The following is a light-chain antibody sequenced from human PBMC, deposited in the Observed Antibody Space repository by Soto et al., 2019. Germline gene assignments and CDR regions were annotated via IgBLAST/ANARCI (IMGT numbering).Light chain of an antibody. CDR1: QGVSSY. J-gene: IGKJ1*01. CDR3: QQRSNWPWT. V-gene: IGKV3-11*01. Sequence: EIVLTQSPATLSWSPGERATLSCRASQGVSSYLAWYQQKPGQAPRLLIYDASNRATGIPARFSGSGSGTDFTLTISSLEPEDFAVYYCQQRSNWPWTFGQGTKVEIK. CDR2: DAS.